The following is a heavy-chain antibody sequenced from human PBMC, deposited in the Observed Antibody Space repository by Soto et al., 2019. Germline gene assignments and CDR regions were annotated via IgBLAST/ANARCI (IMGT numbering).Heavy chain of an antibody. CDR2: ISGTGGST. CDR1: GFTFSSYA. V-gene: IGHV3-23*01. CDR3: ATEGRDYADAGGMGH. J-gene: IGHJ1*01. Sequence: EVQLLESGGGLVQPGGSLRLSCVVSGFTFSSYAMSWVRQAPGKGLEWVSAISGTGGSTYYADSVKGRFTISRDNSKDTLYLQMNSLRAEDTAVYYCATEGRDYADAGGMGHWGQGTLVTVSS. D-gene: IGHD4-17*01.